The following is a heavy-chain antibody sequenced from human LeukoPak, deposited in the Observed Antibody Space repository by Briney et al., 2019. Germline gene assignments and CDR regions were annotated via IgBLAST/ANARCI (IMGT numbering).Heavy chain of an antibody. D-gene: IGHD3-16*01. CDR2: IYYSGST. J-gene: IGHJ4*02. Sequence: SETLSLTCTVSGGSVSSGSYYWSWIRQPPGKGLERIGYIYYSGSTNYNPSLKSRVTISVDTSKNQFSLKLSSVIAADTAVYYCARTSHDYISFFDYWGQGTLVTVSS. CDR1: GGSVSSGSYY. V-gene: IGHV4-61*01. CDR3: ARTSHDYISFFDY.